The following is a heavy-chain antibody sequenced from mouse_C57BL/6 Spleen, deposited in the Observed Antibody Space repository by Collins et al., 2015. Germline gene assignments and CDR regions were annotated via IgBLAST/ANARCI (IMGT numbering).Heavy chain of an antibody. V-gene: IGHV1-64*01. CDR1: GYTFTSYW. J-gene: IGHJ1*03. Sequence: QVQLQQPGAELVKPGASVKLSCKASGYTFTSYWMHWVKQRPGQGLEWIGMIHPNSGSTNYNEKFKSKATLTVDKSSSTAYMQLSSLTSEDSAVYYCAREGGDYYGLWYFDVWGTGTTVTVSS. CDR3: AREGGDYYGLWYFDV. D-gene: IGHD1-1*01. CDR2: IHPNSGST.